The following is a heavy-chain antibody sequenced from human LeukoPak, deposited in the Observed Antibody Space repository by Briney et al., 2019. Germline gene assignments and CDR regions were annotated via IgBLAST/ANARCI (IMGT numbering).Heavy chain of an antibody. J-gene: IGHJ4*02. D-gene: IGHD3-10*01. V-gene: IGHV3-48*01. Sequence: GSLGLSCAASGFTFSSYSMNWVRQAPGKGLEWVSYISSSSSTIYYADSVKGRFTISRDNAKNSLYLQMNSLRSDDTAVYYCARGRHYYGSGTEYKGNDNWGQGTLVTVSS. CDR1: GFTFSSYS. CDR2: ISSSSSTI. CDR3: ARGRHYYGSGTEYKGNDN.